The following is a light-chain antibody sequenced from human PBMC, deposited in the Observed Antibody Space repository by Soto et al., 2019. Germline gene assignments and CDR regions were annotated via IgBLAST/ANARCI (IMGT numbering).Light chain of an antibody. V-gene: IGLV1-44*01. J-gene: IGLJ1*01. Sequence: QSVLTQPPSASGTPGQIVAISCSGSSSNIGSNTVTWYQQLPGTAPKLLIYSTSQRSSGVPGRFSGSKSGASASLSISGLHSEDEADYYCAAWDDRLDVYVFGTGTKVTVL. CDR2: STS. CDR1: SSNIGSNT. CDR3: AAWDDRLDVYV.